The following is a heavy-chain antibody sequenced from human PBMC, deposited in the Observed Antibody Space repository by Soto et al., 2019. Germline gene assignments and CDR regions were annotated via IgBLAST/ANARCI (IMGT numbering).Heavy chain of an antibody. V-gene: IGHV3-48*01. CDR1: GFTFSAYS. Sequence: EVQLVESGGGLVQPGGSLRLSCAASGFTFSAYSMNWVRQAPGKGLEWVSYISTSSSTIYYADSVKGRFTISRDNAKNSLYPQMNSLRAEDTAVYYCARAFKDFDWENWFDPWGQGTLVTVSS. CDR2: ISTSSSTI. CDR3: ARAFKDFDWENWFDP. J-gene: IGHJ5*02. D-gene: IGHD3-9*01.